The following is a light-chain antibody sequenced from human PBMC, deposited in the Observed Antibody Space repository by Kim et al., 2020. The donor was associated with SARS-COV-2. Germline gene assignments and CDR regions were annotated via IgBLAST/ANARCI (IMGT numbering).Light chain of an antibody. V-gene: IGLV2-11*01. CDR1: SSDVGGYNY. CDR2: DVT. CDR3: CSYAGNYIRV. Sequence: QSALTQPRSVSGSPGQSVAISCTGTSSDVGGYNYVSWYQQHPGKAPKLMIYDVTERPSGVPDRFSGSRSGNTASLTVSGLQAEDEADYYCCSYAGNYIRVFGGGTQLTVL. J-gene: IGLJ3*02.